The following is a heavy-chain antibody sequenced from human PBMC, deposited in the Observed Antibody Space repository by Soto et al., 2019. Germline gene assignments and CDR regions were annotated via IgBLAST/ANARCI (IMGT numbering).Heavy chain of an antibody. V-gene: IGHV4-39*01. CDR1: GGSISSSSYY. J-gene: IGHJ5*02. CDR3: ARQYYYDSRRFDP. D-gene: IGHD3-22*01. Sequence: ASETLSLTCTVSGGSISSSSYYWGWIRQPPGKGLEWIGSIYYSGSTYYNPSLKSRVTISVDTSKNQFSLKLSSVTAADTAVYYCARQYYYDSRRFDPWGQGTLVTVSS. CDR2: IYYSGST.